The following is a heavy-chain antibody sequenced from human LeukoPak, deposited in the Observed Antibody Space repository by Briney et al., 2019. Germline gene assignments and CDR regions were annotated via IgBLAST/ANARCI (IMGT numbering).Heavy chain of an antibody. Sequence: PSETLSLTCSVSGVSISNYHWSWFRQPPGKGLEWTGSIYNSGTTNYSPSLKSRITISVDTSKSQFSLKLTSVTAADTAVYYCVRLNNDGGSHLDFDCWGQGTLVTVSS. V-gene: IGHV4-59*08. CDR1: GVSISNYH. CDR3: VRLNNDGGSHLDFDC. D-gene: IGHD4-23*01. CDR2: IYNSGTT. J-gene: IGHJ4*02.